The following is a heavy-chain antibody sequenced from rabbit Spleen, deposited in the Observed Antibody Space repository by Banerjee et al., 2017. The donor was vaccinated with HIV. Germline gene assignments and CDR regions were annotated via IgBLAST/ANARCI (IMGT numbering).Heavy chain of an antibody. CDR2: IEPIFGNT. J-gene: IGHJ6*01. V-gene: IGHV1S40*01. CDR1: GFSFSSSYW. CDR3: ARDTGTSFSTYGMDL. Sequence: QSLEESGGGLVKPEGSLTLTCTASGFSFSSSYWMCWVRQAPGKGLEWIGYIEPIFGNTYYASWVNGRFTISSHNAQNTLYLQLSSLTVADTATYFCARDTGTSFSTYGMDLWGQGTLVTVS. D-gene: IGHD8-1*01.